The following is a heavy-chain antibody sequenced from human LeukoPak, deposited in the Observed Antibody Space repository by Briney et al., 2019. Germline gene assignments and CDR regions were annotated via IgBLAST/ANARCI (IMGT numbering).Heavy chain of an antibody. D-gene: IGHD5-18*01. CDR1: GYTFTGYY. CDR2: INPNSGGT. CDR3: ARVLRGYSYGSSYYYYYMDV. Sequence: ASVKVSCKASGYTFTGYYMHWVRQAPGQGLEWMGWINPNSGGTNYAQKFQGRVTMTRDTSISTAYMELSRLRSDDTAVYYCARVLRGYSYGSSYYYYYMDVWGKGTTVTISS. V-gene: IGHV1-2*02. J-gene: IGHJ6*03.